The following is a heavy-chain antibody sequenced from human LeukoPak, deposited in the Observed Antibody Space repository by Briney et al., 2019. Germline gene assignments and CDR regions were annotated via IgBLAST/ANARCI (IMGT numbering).Heavy chain of an antibody. J-gene: IGHJ4*02. CDR3: ARGGSPYDY. Sequence: PSETLSLTCAVSGGSISSNSYYWGWIRQPPGKGLEWIGSIYYSGSTYYNPSPKSRVTISVDTSKNQFSLKLSSVTAADTAVYYCARGGSPYDYWGQGTLVTVSS. CDR2: IYYSGST. D-gene: IGHD6-25*01. V-gene: IGHV4-39*07. CDR1: GGSISSNSYY.